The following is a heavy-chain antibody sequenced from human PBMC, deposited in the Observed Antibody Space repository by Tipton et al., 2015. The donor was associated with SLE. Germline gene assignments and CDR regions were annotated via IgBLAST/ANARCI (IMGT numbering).Heavy chain of an antibody. CDR2: IRSRVQGGTI. CDR3: TRGGYGPGP. D-gene: IGHD3-16*01. Sequence: SLRLSCRASGFEFGDYSMSWVRRAPGKGMEGVSFIRSRVQGGTIKYAASVKGRFTISRDDSKSIVYLQMSSLKTEDTAVYYCTRGGYGPGPWGQGTLVTVSS. V-gene: IGHV3-49*04. J-gene: IGHJ5*02. CDR1: GFEFGDYS.